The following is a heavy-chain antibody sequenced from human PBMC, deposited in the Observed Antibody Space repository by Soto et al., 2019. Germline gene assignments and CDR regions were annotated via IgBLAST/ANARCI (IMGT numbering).Heavy chain of an antibody. CDR3: ARRKYYYDSSGYLSPTAFDI. J-gene: IGHJ3*02. CDR1: GYSFTSYW. Sequence: GESLKISCKGSGYSFTSYWIGWVRQMPGKGLEWMGIIYPGDSDTRYSPSFQGQVTISADKSISTAYLQWSSLKASDTAMYYCARRKYYYDSSGYLSPTAFDIWGQGTMVTV. D-gene: IGHD3-22*01. V-gene: IGHV5-51*01. CDR2: IYPGDSDT.